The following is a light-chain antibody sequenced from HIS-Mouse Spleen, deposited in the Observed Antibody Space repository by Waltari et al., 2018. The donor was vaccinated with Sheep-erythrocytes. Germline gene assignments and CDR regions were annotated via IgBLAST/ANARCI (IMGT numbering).Light chain of an antibody. CDR1: SSNIGSNT. J-gene: IGLJ3*02. V-gene: IGLV1-44*01. CDR2: SNN. CDR3: AAWDDSLNVLV. Sequence: QSVLTQPPSASGTPGPRVPIPCSGSSSNIGSNTVNWYQQPPGTAPKLLIYSNNQRPSGVPDRFSGSKSGTSASLAISGLQSEDEADYYCAAWDDSLNVLVFGGGTKLTVL.